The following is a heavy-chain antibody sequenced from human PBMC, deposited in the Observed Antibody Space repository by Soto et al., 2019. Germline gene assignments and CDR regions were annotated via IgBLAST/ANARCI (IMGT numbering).Heavy chain of an antibody. V-gene: IGHV3-48*01. J-gene: IGHJ4*02. CDR1: GFTFSTYD. CDR2: ITSGSSAM. Sequence: EVQLVESGGGLVQPGGSLRLSCAASGFTFSTYDMNWVRQAPGKGLEWVSYITSGSSAMLYADSVKGRFTISRDNANNSLFLQMNSLTAEDTAVYYCARDPSGMTDFDLWGRGTLVTVSS. CDR3: ARDPSGMTDFDL. D-gene: IGHD1-26*01.